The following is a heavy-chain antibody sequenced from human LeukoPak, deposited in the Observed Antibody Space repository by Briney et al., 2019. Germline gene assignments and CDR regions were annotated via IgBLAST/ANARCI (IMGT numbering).Heavy chain of an antibody. Sequence: GRSLRLSCAASGFTFSSYAMHWVRQAPGKGLEWVAVISYDGSNNYYADSVKGRFTISRDNSKNTLYLQMNSLRAEDTAVYYCARVMRYYYDSSGPDAFDIWGQGTMVTVPS. D-gene: IGHD3-22*01. V-gene: IGHV3-30-3*01. CDR2: ISYDGSNN. J-gene: IGHJ3*02. CDR3: ARVMRYYYDSSGPDAFDI. CDR1: GFTFSSYA.